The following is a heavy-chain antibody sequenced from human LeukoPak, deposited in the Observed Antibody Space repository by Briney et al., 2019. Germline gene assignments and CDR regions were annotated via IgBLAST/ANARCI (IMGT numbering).Heavy chain of an antibody. J-gene: IGHJ5*01. Sequence: PGGSLRLSCVASGFSVGNYAMSWVRQAPGKGLQWVSQISGTGGATWYAGFARDRFTISRDNSKKTLYLQMSGLRVEDTAMYYCVKDPRDTYGTNWFVSWGQGTLLIVSS. V-gene: IGHV3-23*01. D-gene: IGHD2-21*01. CDR2: ISGTGGAT. CDR1: GFSVGNYA. CDR3: VKDPRDTYGTNWFVS.